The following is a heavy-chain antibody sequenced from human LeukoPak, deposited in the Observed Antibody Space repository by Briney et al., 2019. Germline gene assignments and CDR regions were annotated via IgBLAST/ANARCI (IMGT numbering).Heavy chain of an antibody. Sequence: PSETLSLTCTVSGGSISSSSYCWGWIRQPPGKGLEWIGSIYYSGSTYYNPSLKSRVTISVDTSKNQFSLKLNSVTAADTAVYYCARGRDGYNFLNRGEYYYFDYWGQGTLVTVSS. CDR3: ARGRDGYNFLNRGEYYYFDY. J-gene: IGHJ4*02. CDR1: GGSISSSSYC. V-gene: IGHV4-39*01. CDR2: IYYSGST. D-gene: IGHD5-24*01.